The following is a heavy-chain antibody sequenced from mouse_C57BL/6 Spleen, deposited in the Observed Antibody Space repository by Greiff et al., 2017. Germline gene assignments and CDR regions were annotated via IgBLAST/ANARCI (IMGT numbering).Heavy chain of an antibody. Sequence: EVHLVESEGGFVQPGSSMKLSCTASGFTFSDYYMAWVRQVPEKGLEWVANINYDGSSTYYLDSLKSRFIISRDNAKNILYLQMSSLKSEDTAKYYCARAITTVVARWYFDVWGTGTTVTVSS. CDR1: GFTFSDYY. V-gene: IGHV5-16*01. J-gene: IGHJ1*03. D-gene: IGHD1-1*01. CDR2: INYDGSST. CDR3: ARAITTVVARWYFDV.